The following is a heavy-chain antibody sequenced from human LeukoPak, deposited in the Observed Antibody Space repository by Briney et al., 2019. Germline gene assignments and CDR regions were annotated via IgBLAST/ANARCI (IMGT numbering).Heavy chain of an antibody. CDR1: GFTFSSYG. J-gene: IGHJ4*02. CDR2: ISYDGSNK. D-gene: IGHD4-17*01. Sequence: EGSLRLSCAASGFTFSSYGMHWVRQAPGKGLEWVAVISYDGSNKYYADSVKGRFTISRDNSKNTLYLQMNSLRAEDTAVYYCAKDRATTVTTRGIDYWGQGTLVTVSS. CDR3: AKDRATTVTTRGIDY. V-gene: IGHV3-30*18.